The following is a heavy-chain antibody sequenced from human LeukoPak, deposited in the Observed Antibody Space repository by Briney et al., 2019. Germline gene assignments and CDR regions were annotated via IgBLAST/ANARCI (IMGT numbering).Heavy chain of an antibody. J-gene: IGHJ3*02. D-gene: IGHD6-19*01. V-gene: IGHV1-24*01. CDR1: GYTLTELS. CDR2: FDPEDGET. Sequence: ASVKVSCKVSGYTLTELSMHRVRQAPGKGLEWMGGFDPEDGETIYAQKFQGRVTMTEDTSTDTAYMELSSLRSEDTAVYYCATTGLRKSPVAGSPSRDAFDIWGQGTMVTVSS. CDR3: ATTGLRKSPVAGSPSRDAFDI.